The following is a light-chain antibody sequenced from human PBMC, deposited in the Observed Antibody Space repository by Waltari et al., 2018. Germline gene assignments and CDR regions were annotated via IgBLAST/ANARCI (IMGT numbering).Light chain of an antibody. CDR2: ANN. CDR1: SSHIGARHD. CDR3: QSYDSSLTLYV. Sequence: QSVLTQPPSVSGAPGQTVTISCTWTSSHIGARHDVDWYQQLPGTAPKLLIYANNNRPSGVPDRFSGSKSGTSASLAITGLQAEDEAEYYCQSYDSSLTLYVFGTGTKVTVL. J-gene: IGLJ1*01. V-gene: IGLV1-40*01.